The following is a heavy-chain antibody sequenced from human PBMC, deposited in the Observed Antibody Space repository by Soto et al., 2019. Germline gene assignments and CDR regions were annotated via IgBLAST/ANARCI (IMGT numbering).Heavy chain of an antibody. J-gene: IGHJ4*02. Sequence: GGSLRLSCAASGFTFSSYWMHWVRQAPGKGLVWVSRINSDGSSTSYADSVKGRFTISRDNSKNTLYLQMNSLRAEDTAVYYCAKGESGGGYCSSTSCYPIDYWGQGTLVTVSS. CDR1: GFTFSSYW. V-gene: IGHV3-74*01. CDR2: INSDGSST. D-gene: IGHD2-2*01. CDR3: AKGESGGGYCSSTSCYPIDY.